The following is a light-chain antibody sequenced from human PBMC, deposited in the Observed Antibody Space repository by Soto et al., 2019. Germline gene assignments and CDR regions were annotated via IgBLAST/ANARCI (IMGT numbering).Light chain of an antibody. V-gene: IGKV3-15*01. J-gene: IGKJ1*01. CDR3: QHYNDWPPTWT. CDR1: QSVSSK. CDR2: GAS. Sequence: EIVMTQSPATLSVSPGERATLSCRASQSVSSKLAWYQQKPGQAPRVLVYGASTRATGVPARFSGSGSGTEFTLTISSLQPEDFAVYYCQHYNDWPPTWTFGQGTRVEIK.